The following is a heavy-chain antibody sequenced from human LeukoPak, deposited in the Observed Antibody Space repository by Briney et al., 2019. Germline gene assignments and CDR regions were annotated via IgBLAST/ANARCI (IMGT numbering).Heavy chain of an antibody. J-gene: IGHJ4*02. D-gene: IGHD4-17*01. Sequence: GGSLTLSCAASGFTFSSDEMNWVRQAPGKGLEWISYISSTGNTIYYADSVKGRFTISRDNAKNSLYLQMNSLRAEDTAVYYCAGDNIANGDLDFLEYWGQGTLVTVSS. CDR3: AGDNIANGDLDFLEY. CDR2: ISSTGNTI. CDR1: GFTFSSDE. V-gene: IGHV3-48*03.